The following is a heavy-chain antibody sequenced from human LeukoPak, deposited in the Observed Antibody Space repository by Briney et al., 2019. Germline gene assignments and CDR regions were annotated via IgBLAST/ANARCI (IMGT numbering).Heavy chain of an antibody. D-gene: IGHD6-13*01. Sequence: SGGSLRLSCAASGFTFSSYAMSWVRQAPGKGLEWVSAISSSGGRTYYADSVKGRFTISRDNARNTLYLQMNSLRAEDTAVYFCAKDQAAGGSLYNWFDPWGQGTLVTVSS. CDR3: AKDQAAGGSLYNWFDP. V-gene: IGHV3-23*01. CDR1: GFTFSSYA. J-gene: IGHJ5*02. CDR2: ISSSGGRT.